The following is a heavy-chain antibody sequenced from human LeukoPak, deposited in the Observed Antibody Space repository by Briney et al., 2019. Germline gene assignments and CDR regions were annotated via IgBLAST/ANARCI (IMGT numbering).Heavy chain of an antibody. CDR1: GGSISSYD. D-gene: IGHD1-1*01. V-gene: IGHV4-4*07. J-gene: IGHJ4*02. CDR2: TYTSGST. Sequence: PSETLSLTCTVSGGSISSYDWSWIRQPAGKGLEWTGRTYTSGSTNYNPSLKSRVTMSVDMSKNQFSLKLNSVTAADTAVYFCARRAYSAAYWKHFDYWGQGTLVTVSS. CDR3: ARRAYSAAYWKHFDY.